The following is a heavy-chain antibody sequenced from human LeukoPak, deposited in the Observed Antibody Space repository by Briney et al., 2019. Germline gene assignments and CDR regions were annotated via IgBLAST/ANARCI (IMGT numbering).Heavy chain of an antibody. Sequence: ASVKVSCKSSGYTFTGYYMHWVRHAPGQGLEWMGWINPNSGGTNYSQKFQARVTMTRDTSISTAYMELSRLRSDDTAVYYCARQFDDPYGPPFTGFLKNWFDPWGQGTLVTVSS. CDR1: GYTFTGYY. V-gene: IGHV1-2*02. CDR2: INPNSGGT. D-gene: IGHD3-10*01. J-gene: IGHJ5*02. CDR3: ARQFDDPYGPPFTGFLKNWFDP.